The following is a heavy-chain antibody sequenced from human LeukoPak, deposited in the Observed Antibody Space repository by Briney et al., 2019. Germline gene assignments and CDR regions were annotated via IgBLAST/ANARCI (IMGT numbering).Heavy chain of an antibody. Sequence: PSETLSLTCTVPGDSISSSSWSWIRQPAGKGLEWIGRIYPCGSPNYNPSLKSRVTMSVDTSKNQFFLKRSSVTAADTAVYYCARVIGSWKFDSWGQGTLVTVSS. J-gene: IGHJ4*02. CDR1: GDSISSSS. CDR3: ARVIGSWKFDS. CDR2: IYPCGSP. D-gene: IGHD2-21*01. V-gene: IGHV4-4*07.